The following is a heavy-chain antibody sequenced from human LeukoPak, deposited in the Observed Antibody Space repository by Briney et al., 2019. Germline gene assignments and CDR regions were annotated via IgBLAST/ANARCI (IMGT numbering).Heavy chain of an antibody. V-gene: IGHV3-23*01. CDR3: AKPRFSSTSCPYYYYGMDV. Sequence: GGSLRLSCVASGFTFNNYAMHWVRQAPGKGLEWVSTISASGPYYADAVRGRFTISRDNSKNTLYLQMNSLRAEDTAVYYCAKPRFSSTSCPYYYYGMDVWGQGTTVTVSS. CDR1: GFTFNNYA. J-gene: IGHJ6*02. D-gene: IGHD2-2*01. CDR2: ISASGP.